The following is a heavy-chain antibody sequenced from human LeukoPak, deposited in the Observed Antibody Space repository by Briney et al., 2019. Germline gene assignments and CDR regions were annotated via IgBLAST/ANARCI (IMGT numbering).Heavy chain of an antibody. CDR2: IITSGTNT. Sequence: PGGSLRLSCAASGFTFSHYDMTWVRQAPGKGLEWFSGIITSGTNTYYADSVKGRFTISRDNSRNTLYLQMNTPRAEDTTLYYCAKSVRRSFAIWGQGTTVTVSS. J-gene: IGHJ3*02. D-gene: IGHD6-6*01. V-gene: IGHV3-23*01. CDR3: AKSVRRSFAI. CDR1: GFTFSHYD.